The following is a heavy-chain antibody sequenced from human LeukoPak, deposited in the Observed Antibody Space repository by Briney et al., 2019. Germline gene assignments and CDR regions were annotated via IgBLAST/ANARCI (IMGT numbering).Heavy chain of an antibody. J-gene: IGHJ6*03. V-gene: IGHV4-34*01. CDR2: INHSGST. Sequence: SETLSLTCAVYGGSFSGYYWSWIRQPPGKGLEWIGEINHSGSTNYNPSLTSRVTISVDTSKNQFSLKLSSVTAADTAVYYCARGGVGMDVWGKGTTVTVSS. D-gene: IGHD2-15*01. CDR1: GGSFSGYY. CDR3: ARGGVGMDV.